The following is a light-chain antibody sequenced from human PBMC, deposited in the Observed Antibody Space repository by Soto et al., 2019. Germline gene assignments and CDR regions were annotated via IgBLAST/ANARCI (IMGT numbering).Light chain of an antibody. V-gene: IGKV3-15*01. CDR1: QSISIN. Sequence: EIVMTQSPATLSMSPGERATLSCRASQSISINLAWYQQKPGQAPRLPIYGASARATDVPARFSGSGSGTEFTLTISSLQSEDFAVYYCQHYNDWLITFGQGTRLEIK. CDR3: QHYNDWLIT. CDR2: GAS. J-gene: IGKJ5*01.